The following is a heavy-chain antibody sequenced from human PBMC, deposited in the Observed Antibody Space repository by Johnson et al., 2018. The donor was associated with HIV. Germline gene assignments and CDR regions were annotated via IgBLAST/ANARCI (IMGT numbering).Heavy chain of an antibody. CDR3: AKLFREMATIQAFYI. V-gene: IGHV3-33*06. J-gene: IGHJ3*02. D-gene: IGHD5-24*01. Sequence: VQLVESGGGVVQPGRSLRLSCAASGFTFSSYGMHWVRQAPGKGLEWVAVIWYDGSNKYYADSVKGRFTISRDNSKNTLYLQMNSLRAEDTVVYYCAKLFREMATIQAFYIWGQGTMVTVSS. CDR2: IWYDGSNK. CDR1: GFTFSSYG.